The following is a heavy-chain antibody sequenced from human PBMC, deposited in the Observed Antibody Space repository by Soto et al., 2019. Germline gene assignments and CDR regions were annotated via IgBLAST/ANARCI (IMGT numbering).Heavy chain of an antibody. J-gene: IGHJ5*02. CDR3: ARGPPAYCGGDCYFWWFDP. D-gene: IGHD2-21*02. CDR1: GGSISSYY. CDR2: IYYSGST. Sequence: SETLSLTCTVSGGSISSYYWSWIRQPPGKGLEWIGYIYYSGSTNYNPSLKSRVTISVDTSKNQFSLKLSSVTAADTAVYYCARGPPAYCGGDCYFWWFDPWGQGTRVTVSS. V-gene: IGHV4-59*01.